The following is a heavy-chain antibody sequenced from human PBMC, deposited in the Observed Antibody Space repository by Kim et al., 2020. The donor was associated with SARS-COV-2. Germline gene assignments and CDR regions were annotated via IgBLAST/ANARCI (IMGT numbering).Heavy chain of an antibody. CDR3: ARGPARYYYGLEV. D-gene: IGHD6-25*01. V-gene: IGHV3-53*01. CDR2: IYRGGST. Sequence: GGSLRLSCAASGFSVSGNDMSWVRQAPGKGLEWISVIYRGGSTYYADSVMGRFTISRDNSKNTLYLQMNSLRAEDTAVYYCARGPARYYYGLEVWGQGTT. CDR1: GFSVSGND. J-gene: IGHJ6*02.